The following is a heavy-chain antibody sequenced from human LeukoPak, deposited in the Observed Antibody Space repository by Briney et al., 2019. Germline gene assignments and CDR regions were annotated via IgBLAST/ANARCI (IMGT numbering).Heavy chain of an antibody. Sequence: SETLSRTCAVYGGSFSGYYWTWIRQPPGKGLEWIGEINHSGSTNYNPSLKSRVTISIDTSKNQFSLKLSSVTAADTAVYYCAREGHGPFDYWGQGTLVTVSS. D-gene: IGHD5-24*01. CDR3: AREGHGPFDY. V-gene: IGHV4-34*01. CDR2: INHSGST. CDR1: GGSFSGYY. J-gene: IGHJ4*02.